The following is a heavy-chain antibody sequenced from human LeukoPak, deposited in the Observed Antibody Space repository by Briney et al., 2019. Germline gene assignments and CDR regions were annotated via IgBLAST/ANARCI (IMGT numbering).Heavy chain of an antibody. Sequence: GASVTLSCKASGGTLSSYPISCVRQAPGQGLEWMGRVIPIVGITNYGQKFQGRVTLTADISTNTVYMELSGLTFDDTAIYYCARSVASPDAGRGNWFDRWGQGTLVTVSS. D-gene: IGHD3-10*01. J-gene: IGHJ5*02. CDR1: GGTLSSYP. CDR2: VIPIVGIT. V-gene: IGHV1-69*02. CDR3: ARSVASPDAGRGNWFDR.